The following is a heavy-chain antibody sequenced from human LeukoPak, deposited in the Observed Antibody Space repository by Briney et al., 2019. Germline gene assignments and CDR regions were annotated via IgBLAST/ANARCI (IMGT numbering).Heavy chain of an antibody. J-gene: IGHJ4*02. V-gene: IGHV1-46*01. CDR3: ARGPYSSGWYPSHFDY. Sequence: ASVKVSCKASGYTFTSYYMHWVRQAPGQGLEWMGITNPSGGSTSYAQKFQGRVTMTRDMSTSTVYMELSSLRSEDTAVYYCARGPYSSGWYPSHFDYWGQGTLVTVSS. D-gene: IGHD6-19*01. CDR1: GYTFTSYY. CDR2: TNPSGGST.